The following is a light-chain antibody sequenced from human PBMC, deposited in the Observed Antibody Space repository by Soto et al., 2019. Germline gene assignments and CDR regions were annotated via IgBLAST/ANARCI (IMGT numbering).Light chain of an antibody. CDR1: QSVLYSSNNKHY. J-gene: IGKJ2*01. CDR3: QQYYSTPPYT. CDR2: WAS. V-gene: IGKV4-1*01. Sequence: DIVMTESPDSLAVSLGERATINCKSSQSVLYSSNNKHYLAWYQQKPGQPPKLLIYWASTRESGVPDRFSGSGSGTDFTLTISRLQAEDVAVYYCQQYYSTPPYTFVQGTKLEIK.